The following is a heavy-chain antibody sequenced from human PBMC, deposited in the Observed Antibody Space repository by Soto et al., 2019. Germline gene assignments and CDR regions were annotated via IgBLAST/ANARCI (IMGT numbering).Heavy chain of an antibody. CDR2: ISGSGASI. J-gene: IGHJ6*02. D-gene: IGHD2-8*02. CDR1: GFTFSTYS. V-gene: IGHV3-21*01. CDR3: ARNKVGTVYYYYAMDV. Sequence: EVQLVESGGGLVKPGGSLRLSCEASGFTFSTYSMNWVRQAPGKGLEWVSSISGSGASIYYADSMKGRFTISRDNAKDSLFLQMNGLRAEDTGVYYCARNKVGTVYYYYAMDVWGQGTTVTVSS.